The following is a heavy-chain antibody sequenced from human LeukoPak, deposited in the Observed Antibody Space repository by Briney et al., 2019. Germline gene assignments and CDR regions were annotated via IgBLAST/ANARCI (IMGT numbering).Heavy chain of an antibody. V-gene: IGHV4-39*07. CDR3: ARAQKEDIVATTSKFPYYYYYYMDV. J-gene: IGHJ6*03. Sequence: SETLSLTCTVSGDSISSSSYYWGWIRQPPGKGLEWIGSIYYSGSTNYNPSLKSRVTISVDTSKNQFSLKLSSVTAADTAVYYCARAQKEDIVATTSKFPYYYYYYMDVWGKGTTVTISS. CDR2: IYYSGST. CDR1: GDSISSSSYY. D-gene: IGHD5-12*01.